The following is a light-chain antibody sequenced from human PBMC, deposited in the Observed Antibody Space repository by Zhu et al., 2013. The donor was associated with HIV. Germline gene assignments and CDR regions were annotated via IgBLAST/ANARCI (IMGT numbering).Light chain of an antibody. CDR2: EVS. V-gene: IGLV2-14*01. CDR1: SSDVGGYNY. CDR3: CSYVTGEVSVV. Sequence: QSALTQPASVSGSPGQSITISCTGTSSDVGGYNYVSWYQQHPGKAPKVMIYEVSNRPSGVSNRFSGSKSGNTASLTISGLQAEDEADYYCCSYVTGEVSVVFGGGTKLTVL. J-gene: IGLJ2*01.